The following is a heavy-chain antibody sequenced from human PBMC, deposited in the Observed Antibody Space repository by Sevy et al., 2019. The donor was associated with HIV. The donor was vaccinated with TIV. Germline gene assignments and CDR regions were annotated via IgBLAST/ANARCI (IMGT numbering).Heavy chain of an antibody. CDR3: ANLNTGYSSGWYSETYYGMDV. Sequence: ASVKVSCKASGYTVTGYYMHWVRQAPGQGLEWMGRSNPNSGGTNYAQKFQGRVTMTRDTSISTAYMELSRLRSDDTAVYYCANLNTGYSSGWYSETYYGMDVWGQRTTVTVSS. CDR2: SNPNSGGT. D-gene: IGHD6-19*01. CDR1: GYTVTGYY. V-gene: IGHV1-2*06. J-gene: IGHJ6*02.